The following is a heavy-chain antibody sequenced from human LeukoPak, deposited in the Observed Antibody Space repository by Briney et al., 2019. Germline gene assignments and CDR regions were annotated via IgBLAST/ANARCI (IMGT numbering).Heavy chain of an antibody. CDR3: ARQDNVVVPAATDAFDI. J-gene: IGHJ3*02. CDR1: GGSISSSSYY. V-gene: IGHV4-39*01. Sequence: TSETLSLTCTVSGGSISSSSYYWGWIRQPPGKGLEWIGSIYYSGSTYYNPSLKSRVTISVDTSKNQFSLKLSSVTAADTAVYYCARQDNVVVPAATDAFDIWGQGTMVTVSS. D-gene: IGHD2-2*01. CDR2: IYYSGST.